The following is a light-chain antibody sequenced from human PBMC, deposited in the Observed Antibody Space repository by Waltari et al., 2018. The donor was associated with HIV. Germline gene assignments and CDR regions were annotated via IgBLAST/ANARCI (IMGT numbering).Light chain of an antibody. J-gene: IGKJ4*01. CDR1: ETLLPGDGTTY. V-gene: IGKV2D-29*01. CDR2: EVS. Sequence: EIVMTQTPPSLSVNPGQAASISCKSSETLLPGDGTTYFYWYVQKTGLPPQLLFYEVSNLFAGVPDRFSCGGSGTCFTLILSRVEAEDVGVYYCMQSAQCPVTVGGGTKVEI. CDR3: MQSAQCPVT.